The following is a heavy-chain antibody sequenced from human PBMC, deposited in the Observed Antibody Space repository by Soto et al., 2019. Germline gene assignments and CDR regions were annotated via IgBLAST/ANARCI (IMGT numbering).Heavy chain of an antibody. Sequence: PGGSGRLSCAASGFTFSSYAMSWVRQAPGKGLEWVSAISGSGGSTYYADSVKFRFNISRDNSNNTLYLQMNSLRAEDTAVYYCAKGLAAGSLYYYYGMDVWGQGTTVTVSS. D-gene: IGHD6-13*01. CDR2: ISGSGGST. CDR1: GFTFSSYA. J-gene: IGHJ6*02. CDR3: AKGLAAGSLYYYYGMDV. V-gene: IGHV3-23*01.